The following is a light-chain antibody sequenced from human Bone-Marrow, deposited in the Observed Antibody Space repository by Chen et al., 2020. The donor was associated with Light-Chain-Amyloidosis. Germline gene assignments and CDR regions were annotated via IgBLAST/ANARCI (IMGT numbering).Light chain of an antibody. CDR2: RDT. CDR3: QSADSSGTYEAI. Sequence: SYYLTQPPSVSVSPGQTARFTCSGDDLPTKYAYWYQQKPGQAPVLVIHRDTERPSGISERFSGSSSGTTATLTISGAQAEDEADYHCQSADSSGTYEAIFGGGTKLTVL. V-gene: IGLV3-25*03. CDR1: DLPTKY. J-gene: IGLJ2*01.